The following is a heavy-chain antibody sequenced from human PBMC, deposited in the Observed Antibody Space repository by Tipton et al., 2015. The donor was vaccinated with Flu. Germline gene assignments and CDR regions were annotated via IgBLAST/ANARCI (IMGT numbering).Heavy chain of an antibody. CDR3: ARDYPASYGDYVLGMDV. Sequence: SLRLSCAASGFTFSSYGMHWVRQAPGKGLEWVAVIWYDGSNKYYADSVKGRFTISRDNSKNTLYLQMNSLRAEDTAVYYCARDYPASYGDYVLGMDVWGQGTTVTVSS. CDR1: GFTFSSYG. CDR2: IWYDGSNK. V-gene: IGHV3-33*01. D-gene: IGHD4-17*01. J-gene: IGHJ6*02.